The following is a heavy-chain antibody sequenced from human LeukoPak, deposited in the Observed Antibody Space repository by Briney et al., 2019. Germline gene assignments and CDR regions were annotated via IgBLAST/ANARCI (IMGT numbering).Heavy chain of an antibody. J-gene: IGHJ4*02. CDR1: RFTFSSYW. D-gene: IGHD6-13*01. V-gene: IGHV3-7*01. Sequence: GGSLRLSCAASRFTFSSYWMSWVRQAPGKGLEWVANIKQDGSEKYYVDSVKGRFTISRDNAKNSLYLQMNSLRAEDTAVYYCARGSWHDYWGQGTLVTVSS. CDR3: ARGSWHDY. CDR2: IKQDGSEK.